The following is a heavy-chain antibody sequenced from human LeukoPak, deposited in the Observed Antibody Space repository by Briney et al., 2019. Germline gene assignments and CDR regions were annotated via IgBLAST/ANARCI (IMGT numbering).Heavy chain of an antibody. V-gene: IGHV3-66*02. D-gene: IGHD3-10*01. CDR1: GITVSQSD. J-gene: IGHJ5*02. CDR2: IYTDGAT. Sequence: GGTLRLSCAISGITVSQSDMSWVRQAPRRGLEWVSLIYTDGATHYADSLKGRFTISRDTSKNTVYLEMRNLRPEDTAVYFCARDRAGSKPWVEFHPWGQGTLVTVSS. CDR3: ARDRAGSKPWVEFHP.